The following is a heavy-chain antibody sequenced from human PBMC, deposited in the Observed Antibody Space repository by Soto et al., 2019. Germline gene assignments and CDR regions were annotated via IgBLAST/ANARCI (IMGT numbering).Heavy chain of an antibody. CDR2: INSDGSST. D-gene: IGHD6-19*01. CDR3: VRGEGGWETY. Sequence: EVQLMESGGGLVQPGGSLRLSCAASGFTFSSFWMHWVRQAPGKGLVWVSRINSDGSSTTYADSVKGRFTISRDNAKNTLYLQMNSLRAEDTAVYYCVRGEGGWETYWGQGTLVTVSS. J-gene: IGHJ4*02. CDR1: GFTFSSFW. V-gene: IGHV3-74*01.